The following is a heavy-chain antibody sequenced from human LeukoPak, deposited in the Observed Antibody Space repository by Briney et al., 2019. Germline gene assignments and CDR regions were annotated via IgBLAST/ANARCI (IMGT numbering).Heavy chain of an antibody. CDR3: ARLGDFDY. CDR1: GGSISSYD. J-gene: IGHJ4*02. CDR2: IYYSGST. V-gene: IGHV4-59*08. D-gene: IGHD3-16*01. Sequence: SETLSLTCTVSGGSISSYDWSCIRQPPGKGLGWSGYIYYSGSTNYNPSLKSRVTISVDPSKNQFSLKLISVTGADTAVYYCARLGDFDYWGQGTLVTVSS.